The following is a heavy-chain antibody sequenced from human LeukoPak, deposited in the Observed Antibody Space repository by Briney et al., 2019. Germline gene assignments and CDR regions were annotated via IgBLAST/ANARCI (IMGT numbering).Heavy chain of an antibody. J-gene: IGHJ4*02. CDR1: GFTFRSYA. Sequence: PGGSLRLSCAASGFTFRSYAMTWVRQAPGKGLEWVSYISSSSSTIYYADSVKGRFTISRDNAKNSLYLQMNSLRDEDTAVYYCARDREGVTDYYFDYWGQGTLVTVSS. CDR2: ISSSSSTI. D-gene: IGHD2-21*02. V-gene: IGHV3-48*02. CDR3: ARDREGVTDYYFDY.